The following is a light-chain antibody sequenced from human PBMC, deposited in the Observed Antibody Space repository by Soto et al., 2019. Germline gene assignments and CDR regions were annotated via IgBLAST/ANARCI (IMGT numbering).Light chain of an antibody. CDR3: QQFGDSPPAFT. CDR2: GAS. J-gene: IGKJ2*01. Sequence: ESMLTQSPGTLSLSPGERATLSCRASRSVSSRYITWYQQKPGQAPRLLIYGASIRATGIPDRFSGSGSGTDLTITISRLEPEDFAVYYCQQFGDSPPAFTFGQGTKLEI. V-gene: IGKV3-20*01. CDR1: RSVSSRY.